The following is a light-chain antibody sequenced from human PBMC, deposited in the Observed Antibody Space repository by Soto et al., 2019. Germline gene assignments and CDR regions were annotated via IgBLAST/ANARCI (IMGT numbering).Light chain of an antibody. V-gene: IGLV2-11*01. CDR2: DVT. Sequence: QSALTQPRSVSGSPGQSVIIPCTGTSSDVGGYNYVSWYQQYPGKVPKLMIYDVTKRPSGVPDRFSGSKSGNTASLTISGLQAEDEADYYCCSYAGRFPDVFGTGTKLTVL. J-gene: IGLJ1*01. CDR3: CSYAGRFPDV. CDR1: SSDVGGYNY.